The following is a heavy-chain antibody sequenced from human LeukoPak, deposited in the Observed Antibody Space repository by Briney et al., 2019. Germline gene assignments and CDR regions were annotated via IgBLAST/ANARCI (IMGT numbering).Heavy chain of an antibody. V-gene: IGHV3-53*01. Sequence: GGSLRLSCAASGLTVITNDMTWVRQAPGKGLEWVSVLYSDGNTKYADSVQGRFTISRDNSKNTLYLEMNSLSPDDTAVYYCARGVEPLAANTLVYWGQGTLVTVSS. D-gene: IGHD1-14*01. CDR1: GLTVITND. J-gene: IGHJ4*02. CDR2: LYSDGNT. CDR3: ARGVEPLAANTLVY.